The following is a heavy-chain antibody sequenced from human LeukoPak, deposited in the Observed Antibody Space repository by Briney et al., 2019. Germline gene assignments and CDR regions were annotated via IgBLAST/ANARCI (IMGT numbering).Heavy chain of an antibody. CDR1: GYTFTSYD. J-gene: IGHJ6*03. V-gene: IGHV1-8*01. CDR2: MNPNSGNT. CDR3: ARVESSSWYRYYYMDV. D-gene: IGHD6-13*01. Sequence: ASVKVSCKASGYTFTSYDINWVRQAAGQGLEWMGWMNPNSGNTGYAQKFQGRVTMTRNTSISTAYMELSSLRSEDTAVYYCARVESSSWYRYYYMDVWGKGTTVTVSS.